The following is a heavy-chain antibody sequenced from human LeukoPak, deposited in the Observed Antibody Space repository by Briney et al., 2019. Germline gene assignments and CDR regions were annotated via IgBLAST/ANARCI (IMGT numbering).Heavy chain of an antibody. V-gene: IGHV4-59*01. CDR1: GGSISSYY. CDR2: IYYSGST. Sequence: SETLSLTCTVSGGSISSYYWSWIRQPPGKGLEWIGYIYYSGSTNYNPSLKSRVTISVDTSKNQFSLKLSSVTAADTAVYYCARGEAQDQYPLYDYWGQGTLVTVSS. D-gene: IGHD1-26*01. CDR3: ARGEAQDQYPLYDY. J-gene: IGHJ4*02.